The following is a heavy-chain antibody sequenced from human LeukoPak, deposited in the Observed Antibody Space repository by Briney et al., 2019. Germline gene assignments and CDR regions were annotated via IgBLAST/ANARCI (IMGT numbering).Heavy chain of an antibody. CDR3: AKDVERYDFWSGYFDY. D-gene: IGHD3-3*01. CDR2: ISSSSSYI. J-gene: IGHJ4*02. Sequence: GGSLRLSCAASGFTFSTYSMNWVRQAPGKGLEWVSSISSSSSYIYYADSVKGRFTISRDNAKNSLYLQMNSLRAEDTAVYYCAKDVERYDFWSGYFDYWGQGTLVTVSS. CDR1: GFTFSTYS. V-gene: IGHV3-21*04.